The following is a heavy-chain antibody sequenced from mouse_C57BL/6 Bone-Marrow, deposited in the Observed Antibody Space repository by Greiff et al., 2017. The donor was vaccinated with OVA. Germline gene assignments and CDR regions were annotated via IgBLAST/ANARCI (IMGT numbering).Heavy chain of an antibody. CDR3: ARLADMDY. Sequence: EVKLVESGGGLVQPGGSLKLSCAASGFTFSDYYMYWVRQTPEKGLEWVAYISNGEGSTYYADTVKGRFTISRDTAKNTLYLQMIRLKSEDTAMYYCARLADMDYWGQGTSITV. V-gene: IGHV5-12*01. J-gene: IGHJ4*01. CDR1: GFTFSDYY. CDR2: ISNGEGST.